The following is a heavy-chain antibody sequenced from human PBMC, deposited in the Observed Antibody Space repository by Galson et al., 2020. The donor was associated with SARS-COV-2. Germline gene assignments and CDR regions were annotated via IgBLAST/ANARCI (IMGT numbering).Heavy chain of an antibody. J-gene: IGHJ4*02. CDR2: FDPEDGET. CDR3: ATISPYCSSTSCRNFDY. CDR1: GYTLTELS. Sequence: ALVQVSCKVSGYTLTELSMHWVRQAPGKGLEWMGGFDPEDGETIYAQKFQGRVTMTEDTSTDTAYMELSSLRSEDTAVYYCATISPYCSSTSCRNFDYWGQGTLVTVSS. D-gene: IGHD2-2*01. V-gene: IGHV1-24*01.